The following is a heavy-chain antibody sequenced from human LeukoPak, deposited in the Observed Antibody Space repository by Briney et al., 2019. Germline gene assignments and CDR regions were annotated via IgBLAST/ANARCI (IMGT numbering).Heavy chain of an antibody. CDR2: INHSGST. J-gene: IGHJ6*03. Sequence: SETLSLTCAVYGGSFSGHYWSWIRQPPGKGLEWIGEINHSGSTNYNPSLKSRVTISVDTSKNQFSLKLSSVTAADTAVYYCARLGYSSSWPAYYYYYYMDVWGKGTTVTVSS. V-gene: IGHV4-34*01. CDR1: GGSFSGHY. CDR3: ARLGYSSSWPAYYYYYYMDV. D-gene: IGHD6-13*01.